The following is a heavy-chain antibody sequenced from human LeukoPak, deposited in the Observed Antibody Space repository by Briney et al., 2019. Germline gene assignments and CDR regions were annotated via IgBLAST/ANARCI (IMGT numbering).Heavy chain of an antibody. CDR1: GLTFSSYG. J-gene: IGHJ4*02. CDR2: IWYDGSNK. Sequence: GGSLRLSCAASGLTFSSYGMHWVRQAPGKGLEWVAVIWYDGSNKYYADSVKGRFTISRDNSKNTLYLQMNSLRAEDTAVYYCARSMVRGVSREDYWGQGTLVTVSS. CDR3: ARSMVRGVSREDY. V-gene: IGHV3-33*01. D-gene: IGHD3-10*01.